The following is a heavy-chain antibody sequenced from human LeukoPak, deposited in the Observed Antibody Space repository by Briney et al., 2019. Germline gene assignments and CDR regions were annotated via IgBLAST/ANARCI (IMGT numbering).Heavy chain of an antibody. CDR1: GYSISSGYY. J-gene: IGHJ4*02. CDR2: IYHSGGT. V-gene: IGHV4-38-2*02. CDR3: AKTVGATIRFFDY. Sequence: SETLSLTCTVSGYSISSGYYWGWIRQPPGKGLEWIGSIYHSGGTYYNPSLKSRVTISVDTSKNQFSLKLSSVTAADTAVYYCAKTVGATIRFFDYWGQGTLVTVSS. D-gene: IGHD1-26*01.